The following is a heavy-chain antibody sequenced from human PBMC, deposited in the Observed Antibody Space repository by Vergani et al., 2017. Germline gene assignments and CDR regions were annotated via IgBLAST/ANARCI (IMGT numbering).Heavy chain of an antibody. V-gene: IGHV4-34*01. Sequence: QVQLQQWGAGLLKPSETLSLTCAVYGGSFSGYYWSWIRQPPGKGLEWIGEINHSGSTNYNPSLKSRVTISVDTSKNQFSLKLCSVTAADTAVYYCARGRYCSSTSCYTTNYYYMDVWGKGTTVTVSS. D-gene: IGHD2-2*02. CDR2: INHSGST. CDR1: GGSFSGYY. J-gene: IGHJ6*03. CDR3: ARGRYCSSTSCYTTNYYYMDV.